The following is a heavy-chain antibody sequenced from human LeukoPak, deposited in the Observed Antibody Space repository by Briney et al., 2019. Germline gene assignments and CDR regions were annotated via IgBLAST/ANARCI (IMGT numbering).Heavy chain of an antibody. CDR1: GFTFSSYG. D-gene: IGHD2-8*01. CDR3: AKMVREFYTISYYFDY. V-gene: IGHV3-33*06. CDR2: IWYDGSNK. Sequence: GRSLRLSCAASGFTFSSYGMHWVRQAPGKGLEWLAVIWYDGSNKYYADSVKGRFTISRDNSKNTLYLQMNSLRAEDTAVYYCAKMVREFYTISYYFDYWGQGTLVTVSS. J-gene: IGHJ4*02.